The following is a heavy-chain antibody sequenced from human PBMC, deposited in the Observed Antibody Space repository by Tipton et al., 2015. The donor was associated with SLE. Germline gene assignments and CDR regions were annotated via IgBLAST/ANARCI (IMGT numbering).Heavy chain of an antibody. J-gene: IGHJ4*02. V-gene: IGHV3-30*18. Sequence: SLRLSCAGSGFTFSSDGMHWVRQAPGKGLEWVAVISYDGNIKHYTDSVKGRFTISRDNSKNTLYLQMNSLRAEDTAVYYCAKNGATGGVNYFDYWGQGTLVTVSS. CDR2: ISYDGNIK. D-gene: IGHD3-16*01. CDR3: AKNGATGGVNYFDY. CDR1: GFTFSSDG.